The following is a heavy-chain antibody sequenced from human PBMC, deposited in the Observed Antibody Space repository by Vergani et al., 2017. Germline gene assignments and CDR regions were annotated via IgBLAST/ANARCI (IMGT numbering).Heavy chain of an antibody. V-gene: IGHV4-59*11. D-gene: IGHD6-19*01. CDR2: IHYSENT. CDR1: FDSIRNLY. Sequence: QVQLQESGPGLVKSSETLSLTCSVSFDSIRNLYCNWIRQPPGKELACIGSIHYSENTNYNPSLKTRVTISVDTSKNQFSLTLTSVTAADTAVYYCASDTHSGQRADRWGQGILVTVTS. J-gene: IGHJ5*02. CDR3: ASDTHSGQRADR.